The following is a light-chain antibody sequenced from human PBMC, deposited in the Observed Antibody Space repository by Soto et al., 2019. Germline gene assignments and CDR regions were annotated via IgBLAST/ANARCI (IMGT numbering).Light chain of an antibody. Sequence: QSGLTQPPSASGTPVHRVTISCSGSTYNIGGNSVNWYQQVPGTAPKFLIYGNNQRPSGVPDRFSGSKSGTSAYLAISGLQSEDEADYSCEAWDDSLKGYVFGTGTKVTVL. CDR2: GNN. CDR1: TYNIGGNS. CDR3: EAWDDSLKGYV. V-gene: IGLV1-44*01. J-gene: IGLJ1*01.